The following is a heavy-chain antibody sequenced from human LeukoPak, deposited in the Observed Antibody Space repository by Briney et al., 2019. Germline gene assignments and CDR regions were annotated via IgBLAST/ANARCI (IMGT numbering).Heavy chain of an antibody. CDR3: AKDPRVDMVRDYLDY. CDR2: IRYDGSNK. J-gene: IGHJ4*02. CDR1: GFTFSSYG. D-gene: IGHD3-10*01. Sequence: GGSLRLSCAASGFTFSSYGMHWVRQAPGKGLEWVAFIRYDGSNKYYADSVKGRFTISRDNPKNTLYLQMNSLRAEDTAVYYCAKDPRVDMVRDYLDYWGQGTLVTVSS. V-gene: IGHV3-30*02.